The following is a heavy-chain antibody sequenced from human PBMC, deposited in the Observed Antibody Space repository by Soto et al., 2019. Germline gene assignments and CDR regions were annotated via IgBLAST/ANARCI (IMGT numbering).Heavy chain of an antibody. CDR1: GGSISSGGYY. J-gene: IGHJ4*02. D-gene: IGHD3-22*01. CDR3: ARVRTLNYYDSSGYLYY. Sequence: QVQLQESGPGLVKPSQTLSLTCTVSGGSISSGGYYWSWTRQHPGKGLEWIGYIYSSGSTYYNPSLKRSVTISGDPSKNQFPLKLISVTSADTALYFWARVRTLNYYDSSGYLYYWGQGTLVALS. V-gene: IGHV4-31*01. CDR2: IYSSGST.